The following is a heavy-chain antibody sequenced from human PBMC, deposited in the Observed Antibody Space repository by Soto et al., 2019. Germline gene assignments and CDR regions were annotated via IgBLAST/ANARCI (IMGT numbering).Heavy chain of an antibody. Sequence: PGGSLRLSCAASGFTFSSYAMSWVRQAPGKGLEWVSAIRGSGGSTYYADSVKGRFTISRDNSKNTLYLQMNSLRAEDTAAYYCAISPRYRNSCSAYFDYWGQGTLVTVPS. CDR2: IRGSGGST. V-gene: IGHV3-23*01. CDR3: AISPRYRNSCSAYFDY. D-gene: IGHD1-26*01. CDR1: GFTFSSYA. J-gene: IGHJ4*02.